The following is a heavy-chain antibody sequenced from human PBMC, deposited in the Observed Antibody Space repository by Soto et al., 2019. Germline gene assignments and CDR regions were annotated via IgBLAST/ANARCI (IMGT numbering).Heavy chain of an antibody. D-gene: IGHD3-22*01. J-gene: IGHJ4*02. Sequence: EVQLVESGGGLVQPGGSLRLSCAASGFTFSSYWMSWVRQAPGKGLERVANIKQDGSEKYYVDSVKGRFTISRDNAKNSLYLQMNSLRAEDTAVYYCARSGPYYYDSSGYSYFDYWGQGTLVTVSS. CDR3: ARSGPYYYDSSGYSYFDY. CDR1: GFTFSSYW. V-gene: IGHV3-7*01. CDR2: IKQDGSEK.